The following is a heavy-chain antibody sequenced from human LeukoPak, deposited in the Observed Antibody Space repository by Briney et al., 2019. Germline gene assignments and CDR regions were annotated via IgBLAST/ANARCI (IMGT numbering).Heavy chain of an antibody. D-gene: IGHD2-21*02. CDR3: ARHCDCDSDAFDI. Sequence: PSETLSLTCTVSNGSISSYYWSWIRQPPGKGLEWIGYISYKGDTNYNPSLKSRVTMSEDTSKNQFSLKLTSVTVADTAVYYCARHCDCDSDAFDIWGQGTLVTVSS. V-gene: IGHV4-59*08. CDR2: ISYKGDT. CDR1: NGSISSYY. J-gene: IGHJ3*02.